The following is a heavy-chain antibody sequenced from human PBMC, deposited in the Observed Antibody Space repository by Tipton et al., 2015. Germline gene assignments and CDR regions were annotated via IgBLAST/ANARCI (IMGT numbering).Heavy chain of an antibody. CDR1: GFLVSSNY. V-gene: IGHV4-38-2*01. Sequence: LRLSCAASGFLVSSNYMSWVRQAPGKGLEWIGSISHSGNTYYNPSLKSRVTMSRDTSKNQFSLKLTSVTAADTAVYYCACQDYDSLTRDYQTVDYWGQGTLVTVSS. J-gene: IGHJ4*02. CDR3: ACQDYDSLTRDYQTVDY. D-gene: IGHD3-9*01. CDR2: ISHSGNT.